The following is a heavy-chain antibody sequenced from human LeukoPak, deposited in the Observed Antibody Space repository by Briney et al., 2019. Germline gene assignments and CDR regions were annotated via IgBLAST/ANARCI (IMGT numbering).Heavy chain of an antibody. CDR2: ISSSGSTI. CDR3: AKNWDSSGWYVVVDY. CDR1: GFTFSSYE. V-gene: IGHV3-48*03. D-gene: IGHD6-19*01. Sequence: GGSLRLSCAASGFTFSSYEMNWVRQAPGKGLEWVSYISSSGSTIYYADSVKGRFTISRDNAKNSLYLQMNSLRAEDTAVYYCAKNWDSSGWYVVVDYWGQGTLVTVSS. J-gene: IGHJ4*02.